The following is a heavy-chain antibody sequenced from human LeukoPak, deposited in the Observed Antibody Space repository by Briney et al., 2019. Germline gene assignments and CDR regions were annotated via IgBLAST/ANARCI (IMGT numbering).Heavy chain of an antibody. D-gene: IGHD3-10*01. J-gene: IGHJ6*02. CDR1: GGSISSGGYY. V-gene: IGHV4-31*03. CDR2: IYYSGST. Sequence: SETLSLTCTVSGGSISSGGYYWSWIRQHPGKGLEWIGYIYYSGSTYYNPPLKSRVTISVDTSKNQFSLKLSSVTAADTAVYYCARDALEVVRGVMNGMDVWGQGTTVTVSS. CDR3: ARDALEVVRGVMNGMDV.